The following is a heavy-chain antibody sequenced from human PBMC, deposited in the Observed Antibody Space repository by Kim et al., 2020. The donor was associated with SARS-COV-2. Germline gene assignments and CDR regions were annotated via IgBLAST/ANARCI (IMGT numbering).Heavy chain of an antibody. Sequence: GGSLRLSCAASGFTFSDYYMSWIRQAPGKGLEWVSYISSSSSYTNYADSVKGRFTISRDNAKNSLYLQMNSLRAEDTAVYYCARKLRPGIAAARTAENWGQGTLVTVSS. D-gene: IGHD6-13*01. CDR1: GFTFSDYY. V-gene: IGHV3-11*03. CDR2: ISSSSSYT. J-gene: IGHJ4*02. CDR3: ARKLRPGIAAARTAEN.